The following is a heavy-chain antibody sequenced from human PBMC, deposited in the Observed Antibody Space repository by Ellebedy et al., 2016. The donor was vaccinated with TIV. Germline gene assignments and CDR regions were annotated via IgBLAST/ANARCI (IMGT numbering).Heavy chain of an antibody. Sequence: GESLKISCAASGFTFSSYGMHWVRQAPGKGLEWVAVISYDGSNKYYADSVKGRFTISRDNSKNTLSLQMNSLRVEDTAVYYCAKDLYSSGWYYFDYWGQGTLVTVSS. CDR1: GFTFSSYG. V-gene: IGHV3-30*18. CDR2: ISYDGSNK. J-gene: IGHJ4*02. D-gene: IGHD6-19*01. CDR3: AKDLYSSGWYYFDY.